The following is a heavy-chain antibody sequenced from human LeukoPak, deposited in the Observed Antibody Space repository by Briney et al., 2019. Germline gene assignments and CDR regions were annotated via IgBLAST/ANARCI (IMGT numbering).Heavy chain of an antibody. Sequence: PGGSLRLSCAASGFNFDDYTLHWVRQLPGKGLEWVSLMNWDGGSTYYADSVKGRFTISRDNPKNTLYLQMNSLRAEDTAVYYCARNYYGSGSRAFDIWGQGTMVTVSS. CDR2: MNWDGGST. CDR3: ARNYYGSGSRAFDI. D-gene: IGHD3-10*01. CDR1: GFNFDDYT. J-gene: IGHJ3*02. V-gene: IGHV3-43*01.